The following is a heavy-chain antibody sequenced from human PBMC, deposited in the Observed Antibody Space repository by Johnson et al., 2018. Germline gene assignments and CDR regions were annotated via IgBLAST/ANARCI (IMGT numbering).Heavy chain of an antibody. CDR2: ISYDGSNK. Sequence: QVQLVESGGGLVKPGRSLRLSCAASGFTFSSYGMHWVRQAPGKGLEWVAVISYDGSNKYYADSVKGRFTISRDNSKNTLYLQMNSLRAEDTAVYYCAKYEWSDAFDIWGQGTMVTVSS. V-gene: IGHV3-30*18. CDR3: AKYEWSDAFDI. D-gene: IGHD3-3*01. J-gene: IGHJ3*02. CDR1: GFTFSSYG.